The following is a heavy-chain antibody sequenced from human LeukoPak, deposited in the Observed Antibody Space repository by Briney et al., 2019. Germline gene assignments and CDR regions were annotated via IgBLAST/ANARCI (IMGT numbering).Heavy chain of an antibody. CDR2: ISGSGGST. CDR3: AKSPFYGSGSYYKTTIDY. Sequence: GSLRLSCAASGFTFSSYAMSWVRQAPGKGLEWVSAISGSGGSTYYADSVKGRFTISRDNSKNTLYLQMNSLRAEDTAVYYCAKSPFYGSGSYYKTTIDYWGQGTLVTVSS. J-gene: IGHJ4*02. CDR1: GFTFSSYA. V-gene: IGHV3-23*01. D-gene: IGHD3-10*01.